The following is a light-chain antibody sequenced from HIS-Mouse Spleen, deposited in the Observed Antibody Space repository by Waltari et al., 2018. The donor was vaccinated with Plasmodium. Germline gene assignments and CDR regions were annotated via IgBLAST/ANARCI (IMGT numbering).Light chain of an antibody. J-gene: IGKJ3*01. CDR1: QSVSSN. Sequence: EIVMTQSPATLSVSPGESAPLPCRASQSVSSNFAWYQQNPGQAPRLLIYGASTRATGIPARFSGSGSGTEFTLTISSLQSEDFAVYYCQQYNNWSFTFGPGTKVDIK. CDR2: GAS. CDR3: QQYNNWSFT. V-gene: IGKV3-15*01.